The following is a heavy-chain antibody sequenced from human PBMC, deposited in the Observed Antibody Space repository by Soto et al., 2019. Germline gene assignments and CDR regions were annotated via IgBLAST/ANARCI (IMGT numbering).Heavy chain of an antibody. CDR3: ARGDTATAMRDY. CDR1: GGTFSSYA. J-gene: IGHJ4*02. V-gene: IGHV1-69*13. CDR2: INPICGTA. Sequence: SVKVSCKASGGTFSSYAISWVRQAPGQGLEWMGGINPICGTANYAQKFQGRVTITGDASTSTAYMELSRLRSDDTAVYYCARGDTATAMRDYWGQGTLVTVAS. D-gene: IGHD5-18*01.